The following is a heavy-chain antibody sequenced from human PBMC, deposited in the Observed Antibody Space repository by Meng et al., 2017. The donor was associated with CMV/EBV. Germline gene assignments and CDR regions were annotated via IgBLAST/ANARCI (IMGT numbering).Heavy chain of an antibody. V-gene: IGHV4-34*01. Sequence: SETLSLTCAVYGGSFSGYYWSWIRQPPGKGLEWIGEINHSGSTNYNPSLKSRVTISVDTSKNQFSLKLSSVTAADTAVYYCARGRSGTGRRRIAAAGWFDPWGQGTPVTVSS. J-gene: IGHJ5*02. CDR3: ARGRSGTGRRRIAAAGWFDP. CDR2: INHSGST. CDR1: GGSFSGYY. D-gene: IGHD6-13*01.